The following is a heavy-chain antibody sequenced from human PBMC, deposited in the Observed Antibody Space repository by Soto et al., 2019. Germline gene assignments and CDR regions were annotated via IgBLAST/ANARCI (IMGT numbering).Heavy chain of an antibody. D-gene: IGHD3-3*01. CDR1: GITFNNFA. CDR3: AKDVGRSFGNGYYIEC. J-gene: IGHJ4*02. Sequence: PGGSRRRSCVASGITFNNFAMTWVRLAPGRGLEWVSSISANSANTYYADSVKGRFTISRDNTKSTVYLHMSGLSAKDTALYYCAKDVGRSFGNGYYIECWDQG. V-gene: IGHV3-23*01. CDR2: ISANSANT.